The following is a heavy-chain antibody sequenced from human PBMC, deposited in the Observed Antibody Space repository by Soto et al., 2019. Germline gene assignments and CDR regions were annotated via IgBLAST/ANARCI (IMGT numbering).Heavy chain of an antibody. J-gene: IGHJ4*02. D-gene: IGHD5-12*01. Sequence: SETLSLTCTVSGASITNYYWSWIRQPPGKGLEWIGYIYYSGSTNYNPSLKSRVTISVDTSKNQFSLKLSSVTAADTAVYYCARVARGYSGYDWKIDYWGQGTLVTVSS. CDR3: ARVARGYSGYDWKIDY. V-gene: IGHV4-59*01. CDR2: IYYSGST. CDR1: GASITNYY.